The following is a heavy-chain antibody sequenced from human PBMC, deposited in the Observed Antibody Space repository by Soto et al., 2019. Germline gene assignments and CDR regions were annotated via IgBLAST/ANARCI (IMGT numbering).Heavy chain of an antibody. D-gene: IGHD2-2*01. CDR1: GFTFSSYS. Sequence: PGGSLRVSCAASGFTFSSYSMNWVRQAPGKGLEWVSSISSSSSYIYYADSVKGRFTISRDNAKNSLYLQMNSLRAEDTAVYYCARDGDIVVVPAAENYYYYGMDVWGPTPTVTLS. CDR3: ARDGDIVVVPAAENYYYYGMDV. CDR2: ISSSSSYI. J-gene: IGHJ6*02. V-gene: IGHV3-21*01.